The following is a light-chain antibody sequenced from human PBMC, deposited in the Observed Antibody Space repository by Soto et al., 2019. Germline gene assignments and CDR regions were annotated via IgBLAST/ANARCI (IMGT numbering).Light chain of an antibody. CDR1: QGISNF. CDR3: QRYNSAST. CDR2: AAS. J-gene: IGKJ1*01. V-gene: IGKV1-27*01. Sequence: DIQMTQSPSSLSASVGDRVTITCRASQGISNFLAWYQQRPGQVPKLLIYAASTLQSGVPSRFSASGSGTDFTLTISSLQPEDVATYYCQRYNSASTFGQGTKVEIK.